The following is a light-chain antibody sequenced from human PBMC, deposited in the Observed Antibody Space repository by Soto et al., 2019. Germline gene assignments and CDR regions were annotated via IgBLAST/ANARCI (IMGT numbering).Light chain of an antibody. CDR1: SSDIGAYNY. CDR3: ASYTNTTLYV. J-gene: IGLJ1*01. V-gene: IGLV2-14*01. CDR2: DVT. Sequence: QSALTQPASVSGSPGQSIAISCTGSSSDIGAYNYVSWYQHHPGKAPKLIIYDVTSRPSGVSSRFSGAKSGNAASLIISGLQPEDEADYFCASYTNTTLYVFGSGTKLTVL.